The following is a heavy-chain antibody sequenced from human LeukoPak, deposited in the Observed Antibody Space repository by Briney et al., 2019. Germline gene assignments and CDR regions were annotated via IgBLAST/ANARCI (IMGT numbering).Heavy chain of an antibody. D-gene: IGHD6-19*01. CDR2: IYYSGST. CDR1: GGSISSSSYY. Sequence: SETLFLTCTVSGGSISSSSYYWGWIRQPPGKGLEWIGSIYYSGSTYYNPSLKSRVTISVHTSKNQFSLKLSSVTAADTAVYYCARSLYSSDFDYWGQGTLVTVSS. V-gene: IGHV4-39*01. CDR3: ARSLYSSDFDY. J-gene: IGHJ4*02.